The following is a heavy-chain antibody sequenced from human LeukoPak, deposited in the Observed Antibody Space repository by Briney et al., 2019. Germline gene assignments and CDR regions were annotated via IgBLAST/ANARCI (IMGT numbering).Heavy chain of an antibody. CDR1: GGSISSGDYY. J-gene: IGHJ4*02. CDR2: IYYSGST. V-gene: IGHV4-30-4*01. D-gene: IGHD5-18*01. CDR3: ARDRDTAMATFDY. Sequence: PSETLSLTCTVSGGSISSGDYYWSWIRQPPGKGLEWIGYIYYSGSTYYNPSLKSRVTISVDTSKNQFSLKLSSVTAADTAVYYCARDRDTAMATFDYWGQGTLVTVSS.